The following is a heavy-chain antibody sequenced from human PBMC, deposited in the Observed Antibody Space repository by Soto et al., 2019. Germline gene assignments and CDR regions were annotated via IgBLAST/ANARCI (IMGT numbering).Heavy chain of an antibody. CDR1: GYTFTSYA. V-gene: IGHV1-3*01. Sequence: ASVKVSCKASGYTFTSYAMHWVRQAPGQRLEWMGWINAGNGNTKYSQNFQGRVTITRDTSASTAYMELSSLRSEDTAVYYCARGPGGPDGPGDYWGQETLVTVSS. J-gene: IGHJ4*02. D-gene: IGHD2-15*01. CDR3: ARGPGGPDGPGDY. CDR2: INAGNGNT.